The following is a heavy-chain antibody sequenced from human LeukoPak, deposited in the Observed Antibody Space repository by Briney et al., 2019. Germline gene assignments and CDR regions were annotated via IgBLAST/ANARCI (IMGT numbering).Heavy chain of an antibody. CDR2: TSYDGSNK. V-gene: IGHV3-30-3*01. CDR1: GFTFSSYA. Sequence: PGGSLRLSCAASGFTFSSYAMHWVRQAPGKGLEWVAVTSYDGSNKYYADSVKGRFTISRDNSKNTLYLQMNSLRAEDTAVYYCARGSVLWFGELSDYWGQGTLVTVSS. J-gene: IGHJ4*02. D-gene: IGHD3-10*01. CDR3: ARGSVLWFGELSDY.